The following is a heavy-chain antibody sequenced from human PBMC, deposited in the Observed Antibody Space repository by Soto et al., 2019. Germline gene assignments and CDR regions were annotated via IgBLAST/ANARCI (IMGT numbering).Heavy chain of an antibody. CDR1: GYTFTSYD. D-gene: IGHD2-15*01. V-gene: IGHV1-8*01. Sequence: ASVKVSCKASGYTFTSYDINWVRQATGQGLEWMGWMNPNSGNTGYAQKFQDRVTMTRNTSISTAYMELSSLRSEDTAVYYCARGVKRYCSGGSCYILWGQGTLVTVLL. CDR3: ARGVKRYCSGGSCYIL. J-gene: IGHJ4*02. CDR2: MNPNSGNT.